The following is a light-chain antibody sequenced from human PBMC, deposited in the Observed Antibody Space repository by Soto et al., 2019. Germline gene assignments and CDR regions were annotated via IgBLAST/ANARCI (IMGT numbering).Light chain of an antibody. V-gene: IGLV1-47*01. CDR3: AAWDDSLSGVV. J-gene: IGLJ2*01. CDR2: RND. CDR1: SSNIGSNY. Sequence: QAVVTQTPSASGTPGQRVTISCSGSSSNIGSNYVYWYQQFPGAAPKLLIYRNDQRPSGVPDRFSGSKSGASASLAISGLRSEDEADYYCAAWDDSLSGVVFGGGTKLTVL.